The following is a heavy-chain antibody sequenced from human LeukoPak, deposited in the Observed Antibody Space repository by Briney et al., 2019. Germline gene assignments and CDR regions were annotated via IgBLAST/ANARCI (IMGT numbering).Heavy chain of an antibody. J-gene: IGHJ6*03. CDR2: IYHSGST. Sequence: LETLSLTCTVSGGSISSGGYYWSWIRQPPGKGLEWIGYIYHSGSTNYNPSLNSRVTMSVDTSKNQFSLKLSSVTAADTAVYYCGREPTTARYYYYYMDVWGKGTTVTVSS. D-gene: IGHD2-21*02. CDR3: GREPTTARYYYYYMDV. V-gene: IGHV4-61*08. CDR1: GGSISSGGYY.